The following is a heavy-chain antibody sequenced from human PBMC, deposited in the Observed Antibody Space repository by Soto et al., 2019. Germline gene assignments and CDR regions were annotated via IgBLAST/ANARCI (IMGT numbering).Heavy chain of an antibody. D-gene: IGHD2-2*01. V-gene: IGHV4-59*08. CDR2: IYYSGST. CDR3: ARGSVVPAAKAVSFWFDP. CDR1: GGSISSYY. Sequence: SETLSLTCTVSGGSISSYYWSWIRQPPGKGLEWIGYIYYSGSTNYNPSLKSRVTISVDTSKNQFSLKLSFVTTADTAVYYCARGSVVPAAKAVSFWFDPWGQGTLVTVSS. J-gene: IGHJ5*02.